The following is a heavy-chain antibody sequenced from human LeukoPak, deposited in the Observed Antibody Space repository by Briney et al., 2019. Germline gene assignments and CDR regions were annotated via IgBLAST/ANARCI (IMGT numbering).Heavy chain of an antibody. CDR2: ISSSGSAI. Sequence: PGGSLRLSCAASGFTFSDYSTNWVRQAPGKGLEWVSYISSSGSAIYYADSVKGRFTISRDNAKNSLYLQMNSLRAEDTAVYYCARGRSSYYYACDSWGQGTLVTVSS. D-gene: IGHD3-22*01. V-gene: IGHV3-48*01. CDR3: ARGRSSYYYACDS. J-gene: IGHJ4*02. CDR1: GFTFSDYS.